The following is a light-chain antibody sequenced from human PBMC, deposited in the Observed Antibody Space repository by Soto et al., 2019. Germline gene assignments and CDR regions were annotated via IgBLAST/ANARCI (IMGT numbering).Light chain of an antibody. CDR3: QQYDNWPPWT. Sequence: EKVMTQSPATLSVSPGDRATLSCRSSQSVSSHLAWYQQKPGQAPRLLIYGASTRPTGIPARFSGSGSGTEFTLTISSVESEDFAVYYCQQYDNWPPWTFGQGTKVEIK. V-gene: IGKV3-15*01. CDR2: GAS. J-gene: IGKJ1*01. CDR1: QSVSSH.